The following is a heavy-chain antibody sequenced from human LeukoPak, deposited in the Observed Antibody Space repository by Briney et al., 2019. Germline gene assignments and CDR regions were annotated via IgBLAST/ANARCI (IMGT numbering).Heavy chain of an antibody. CDR2: MNDSGST. D-gene: IGHD4-17*01. CDR1: GGSFSGYY. Sequence: PSETLSLTCAVYGGSFSGYYWSWIRQPPGKGLEWIGEMNDSGSTKYNPSLKSRVTISVDTSKNQFSLKLSSVTAADTAVYYCARGPKTTETTFKTFHYNAMDVWGQGTTVTVSS. V-gene: IGHV4-34*01. J-gene: IGHJ6*02. CDR3: ARGPKTTETTFKTFHYNAMDV.